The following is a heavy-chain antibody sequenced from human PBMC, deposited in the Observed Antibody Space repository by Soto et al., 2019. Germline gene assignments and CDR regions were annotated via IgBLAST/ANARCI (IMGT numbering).Heavy chain of an antibody. CDR2: INPNSGGT. D-gene: IGHD3-22*01. V-gene: IGHV1-2*02. CDR3: ARVGGRKYYYDSSGYYYAY. CDR1: GYTFTGYY. Sequence: VASVKVSCKASGYTFTGYYMHWVRQAPGQGLEWMGWINPNSGGTNYAQKFQGRVTMTRDTSISTAYMELSRLRSDDTAVYYCARVGGRKYYYDSSGYYYAYWGQGTLVTVSS. J-gene: IGHJ4*02.